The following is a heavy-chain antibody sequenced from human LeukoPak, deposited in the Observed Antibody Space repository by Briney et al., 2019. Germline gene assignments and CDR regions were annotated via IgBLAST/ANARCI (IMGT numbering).Heavy chain of an antibody. V-gene: IGHV4-34*01. CDR1: GGSFSGYY. CDR2: INHSGST. CDR3: ARGPFIVVVPAAIRWFDP. D-gene: IGHD2-2*02. Sequence: PSETLSLTCAVYGGSFSGYYWSWIRQPPGKGLEWIGEINHSGSTNYNPSLKSRVTISVDTSKNQFSLKLSSVTAADTAEYYCARGPFIVVVPAAIRWFDPWGQGTLVTVSS. J-gene: IGHJ5*02.